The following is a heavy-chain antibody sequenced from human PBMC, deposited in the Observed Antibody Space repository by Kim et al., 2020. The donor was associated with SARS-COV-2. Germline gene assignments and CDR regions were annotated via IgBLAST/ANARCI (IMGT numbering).Heavy chain of an antibody. V-gene: IGHV4-4*07. D-gene: IGHD2-2*03. J-gene: IGHJ4*02. CDR3: AREGGVDIVNREMLGSGFAY. Sequence: SETLSLTCTASGGSMRIYSWSWIRQTAGKGLEWIGRFYSSGSTSYNPSLRSRVTMSVDSSKNQFSLKLRSVTAADTAIYYCAREGGVDIVNREMLGSGFAYWGQGLLVTVSS. CDR2: FYSSGST. CDR1: GGSMRIYS.